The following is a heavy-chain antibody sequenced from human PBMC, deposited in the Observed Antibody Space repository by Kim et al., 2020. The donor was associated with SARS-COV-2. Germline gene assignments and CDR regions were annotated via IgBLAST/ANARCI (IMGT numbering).Heavy chain of an antibody. J-gene: IGHJ4*02. D-gene: IGHD3-22*01. CDR3: ARDLRDSDSSGIAY. CDR2: IYSGGST. Sequence: GGSLRLSCAASGFTVSSNYMTWVRQAPGKGLEWVSVIYSGGSTYYADSVKGRFTISRDNSKNTLYLQMNSLRAEDTAVYYCARDLRDSDSSGIAYWGQGTLVTVSS. CDR1: GFTVSSNY. V-gene: IGHV3-53*01.